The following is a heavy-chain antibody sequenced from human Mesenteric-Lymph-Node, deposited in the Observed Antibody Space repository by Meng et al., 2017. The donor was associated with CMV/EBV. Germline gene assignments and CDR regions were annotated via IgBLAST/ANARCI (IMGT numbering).Heavy chain of an antibody. D-gene: IGHD2-15*01. CDR1: GYTFTGYN. CDR2: INPNSGVT. V-gene: IGHV1-2*02. CDR3: AREVGVYYLDY. Sequence: ASVKVSCKTSGYTFTGYNIHWVRQAPGQGLEWLGWINPNSGVTNYAQKFQGRVTMTTHTSIITAYMELRGLISDDTAVYYCAREVGVYYLDYWGQGALVTVSS. J-gene: IGHJ4*02.